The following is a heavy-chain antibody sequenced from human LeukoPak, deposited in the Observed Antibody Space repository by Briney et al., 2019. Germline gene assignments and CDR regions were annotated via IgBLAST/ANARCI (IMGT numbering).Heavy chain of an antibody. CDR1: GFTFSSYE. CDR2: ISSSGSTI. D-gene: IGHD4-17*01. J-gene: IGHJ4*02. CDR3: ASYGDYGLSYFDY. Sequence: GGSLRLSCAASGFTFSSYEMNWVRQAPGKGPEWVSYISSSGSTIYYADSVKGRFTISRDNAKNSLYLQMNSLRAEDTAVYYCASYGDYGLSYFDYWGQGTLVTVSS. V-gene: IGHV3-48*03.